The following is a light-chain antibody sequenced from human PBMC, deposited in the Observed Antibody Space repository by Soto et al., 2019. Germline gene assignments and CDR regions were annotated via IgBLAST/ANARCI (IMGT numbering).Light chain of an antibody. CDR2: YDS. Sequence: SYELTQPPSVSVAPGKTARITCGGNNIGSKSVHWYQQKPGQAPVLVIYYDSDRPSGIPERFSGSNSGNTATLTIRRVEAGDEADYYCQVWDSSSDPSYVFGTGTKVTVL. J-gene: IGLJ1*01. V-gene: IGLV3-21*04. CDR1: NIGSKS. CDR3: QVWDSSSDPSYV.